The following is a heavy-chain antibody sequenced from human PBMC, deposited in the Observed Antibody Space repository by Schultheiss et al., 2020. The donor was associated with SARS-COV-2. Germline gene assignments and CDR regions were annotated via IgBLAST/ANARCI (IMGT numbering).Heavy chain of an antibody. CDR2: IIPILGIA. CDR1: GYTFTSYG. V-gene: IGHV1-69*04. D-gene: IGHD4-17*01. J-gene: IGHJ6*02. CDR3: ARHTGPYYYYYGMDV. Sequence: SVQVSCKASGYTFTSYGISWVRQAPGQGLEWMGRIIPILGIANYAQKFQGRVTITADKSTSTAYMELSSLRSEDTAVYYCARHTGPYYYYYGMDVWGQGSTVTVSS.